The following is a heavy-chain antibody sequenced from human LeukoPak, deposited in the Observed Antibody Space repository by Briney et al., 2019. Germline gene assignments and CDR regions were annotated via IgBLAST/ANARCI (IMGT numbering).Heavy chain of an antibody. V-gene: IGHV4-59*01. CDR1: GGSISSYY. CDR3: ARARTGYSSGWYCNFDY. J-gene: IGHJ4*02. CDR2: IYYSGST. D-gene: IGHD6-19*01. Sequence: PSETLSLTCTVSGGSISSYYWSWIRQPPGKGLEWIGYIYYSGSTNYNPSLKSRVTISVDTSKNQFSLKLSSVTAADTAVYYCARARTGYSSGWYCNFDYWGQGTLVTVSS.